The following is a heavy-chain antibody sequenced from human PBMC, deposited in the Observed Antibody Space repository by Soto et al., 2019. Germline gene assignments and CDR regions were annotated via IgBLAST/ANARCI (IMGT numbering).Heavy chain of an antibody. CDR2: IYPGDSDT. V-gene: IGHV5-51*01. CDR1: GYTFTNSW. J-gene: IGHJ4*02. CDR3: ARTPGSYLYYFDY. D-gene: IGHD1-26*01. Sequence: PXDSLMISCKGSGYTFTNSWIGWVGQMPGKGLEWMGIIYPGDSDTRYSPSFQGQVTISADKSISTAYLQWSSLKASDTAMYYCARTPGSYLYYFDYWGQGTLVTVSS.